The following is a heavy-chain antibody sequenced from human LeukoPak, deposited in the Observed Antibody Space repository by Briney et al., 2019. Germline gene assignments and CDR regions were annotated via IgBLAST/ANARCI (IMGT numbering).Heavy chain of an antibody. CDR1: GFTFSSFA. CDR3: ARGEYYYGSGSPLYYYYGMDV. J-gene: IGHJ6*02. CDR2: MSYDGSDK. Sequence: GGSLRLPCAASGFTFSSFAMHWVRQAPGKGLEWVVVMSYDGSDKYYADSVKGRFTISRDNSKNTLYLQMNSLRAEDTAVYYCARGEYYYGSGSPLYYYYGMDVWGQGTTVTVSS. V-gene: IGHV3-30*04. D-gene: IGHD3-10*01.